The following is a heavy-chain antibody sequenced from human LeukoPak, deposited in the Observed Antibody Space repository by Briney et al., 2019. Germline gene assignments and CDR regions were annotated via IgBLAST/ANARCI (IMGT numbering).Heavy chain of an antibody. V-gene: IGHV3-49*04. CDR3: SRGYYYDSSDYPSIPDY. Sequence: GGSLRLSCTASGFTFRDYTMSWVRQAPGKGLEWVGFIRSNPYGGTTEYAASVKGRFTISRDDSKTIAYLQMNSLKTDDTAVYYCSRGYYYDSSDYPSIPDYWGQGTLVTVSS. CDR2: IRSNPYGGTT. CDR1: GFTFRDYT. D-gene: IGHD3-22*01. J-gene: IGHJ4*02.